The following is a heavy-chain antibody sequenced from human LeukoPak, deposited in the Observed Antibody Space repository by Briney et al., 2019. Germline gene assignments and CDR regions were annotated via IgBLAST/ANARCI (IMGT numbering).Heavy chain of an antibody. CDR1: GGSISSYY. CDR2: IYYSGST. J-gene: IGHJ5*02. D-gene: IGHD6-13*01. CDR3: ARDGKQQLVSSWSDP. V-gene: IGHV4-59*12. Sequence: PSETLSLTCTVSGGSISSYYWSWIRQPPGKGLEWIGSIYYSGSTYYNPSLKSRVTISVDTSKNQFSLKLSSVTAADTAVYYCARDGKQQLVSSWSDPWGQGTLVTVSS.